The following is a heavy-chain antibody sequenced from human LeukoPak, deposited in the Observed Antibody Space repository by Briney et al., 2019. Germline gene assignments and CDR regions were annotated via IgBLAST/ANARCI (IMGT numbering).Heavy chain of an antibody. CDR1: GFTFNGSP. Sequence: GGSLKLSCAASGFTFNGSPMHWVRQASGKGLEWVGRIRSKANSYATAYAASVKGRFTISRNDSKNTAYLQMNSLRAEDTAVYYCAKGRGYSYGNFDYWGQGTLVTVSS. J-gene: IGHJ4*02. V-gene: IGHV3-73*01. CDR2: IRSKANSYAT. D-gene: IGHD5-18*01. CDR3: AKGRGYSYGNFDY.